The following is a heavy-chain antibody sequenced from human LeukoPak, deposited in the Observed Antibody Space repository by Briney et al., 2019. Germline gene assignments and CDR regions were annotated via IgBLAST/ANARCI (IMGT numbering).Heavy chain of an antibody. Sequence: ASVKVSCKASGYTFTNDGISWVRQAPRQGLEWMGWISGYNGNTMYSQKLQGRVTMTTDTSTSTAYMELRSLRSDDTAVYYCARAGAVVDNWFDPWGQGTLVTVSS. CDR3: ARAGAVVDNWFDP. V-gene: IGHV1-18*01. CDR1: GYTFTNDG. D-gene: IGHD2-15*01. CDR2: ISGYNGNT. J-gene: IGHJ5*02.